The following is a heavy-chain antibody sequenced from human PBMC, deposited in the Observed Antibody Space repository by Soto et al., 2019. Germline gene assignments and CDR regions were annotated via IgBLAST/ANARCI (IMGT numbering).Heavy chain of an antibody. D-gene: IGHD2-15*01. J-gene: IGHJ3*02. CDR3: ARVPQGVRDIVVVVAAIFAFDI. Sequence: GGSLRLSCAASGFTFSSYWMSWVRQAPGKGLEWVANIKQDGSEKYYVDSVKGRFTISRDNAKNSLYLQMNSLRAEDTAVYYCARVPQGVRDIVVVVAAIFAFDIWGQGTMVTVSS. V-gene: IGHV3-7*03. CDR2: IKQDGSEK. CDR1: GFTFSSYW.